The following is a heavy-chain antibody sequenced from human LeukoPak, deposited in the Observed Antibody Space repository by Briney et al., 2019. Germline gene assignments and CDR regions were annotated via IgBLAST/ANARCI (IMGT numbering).Heavy chain of an antibody. CDR1: GGSISSSSYY. CDR3: ARDRRKWIQLGFDY. V-gene: IGHV4-39*07. CDR2: IYYSGST. D-gene: IGHD5-18*01. J-gene: IGHJ4*02. Sequence: TSETLSLTCTVSGGSISSSSYYWGWIRQPPGKGLEWIGSIYYSGSTYYNPSLKSRVTISVDTSKNQFSLKLSSVTAADTAVYYCARDRRKWIQLGFDYWGQGTLVTVSS.